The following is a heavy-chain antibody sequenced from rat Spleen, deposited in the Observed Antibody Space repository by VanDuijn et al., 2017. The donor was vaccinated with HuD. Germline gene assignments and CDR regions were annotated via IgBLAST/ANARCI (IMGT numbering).Heavy chain of an antibody. CDR1: GFTFSNYG. V-gene: IGHV5S13*01. CDR2: ISTGGGKI. J-gene: IGHJ1*01. CDR3: TREETLYWYFDF. Sequence: EVQLVESGGGLVQPGGSLKLSCAASGFTFSNYGMAWVRQTPTKGLEWVASISTGGGKINYRDSVKGRFTISRDNAKSTLYLQMNSLRSEDTATYFCTREETLYWYFDFWGPGTMVTVSS. D-gene: IGHD3-4*01.